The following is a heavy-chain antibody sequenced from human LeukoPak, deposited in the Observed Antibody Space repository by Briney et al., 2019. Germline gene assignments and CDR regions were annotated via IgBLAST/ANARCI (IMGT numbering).Heavy chain of an antibody. D-gene: IGHD6-19*01. J-gene: IGHJ4*02. V-gene: IGHV3-23*01. Sequence: TGGSLRLSCAASGFTVSSYAMSWVRRAPGKGLEWVSSISGGSTYYADSVKGRFTISRDNSKDRLYLQMNSLRAEDTAIYYCAKGYTSGWSESYLDYWGQGTLVTVSS. CDR3: AKGYTSGWSESYLDY. CDR1: GFTVSSYA. CDR2: ISGGST.